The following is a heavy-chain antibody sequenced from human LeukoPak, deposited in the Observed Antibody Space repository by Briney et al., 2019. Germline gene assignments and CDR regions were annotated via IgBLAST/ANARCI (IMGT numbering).Heavy chain of an antibody. Sequence: ASVKVSCKASGYTFTSYGISWVRQAPGQGLEWMGWISAYSGNTNYAQKLQGRVTMTTDTSTSTAYMELRSLRSDDTAVYYCARVTRSAIYYYYGMDVWGQGTTVTVSS. V-gene: IGHV1-18*01. CDR2: ISAYSGNT. CDR1: GYTFTSYG. CDR3: ARVTRSAIYYYYGMDV. D-gene: IGHD3-16*01. J-gene: IGHJ6*02.